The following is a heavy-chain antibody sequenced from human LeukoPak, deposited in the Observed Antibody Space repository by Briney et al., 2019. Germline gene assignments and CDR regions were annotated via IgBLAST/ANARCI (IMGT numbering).Heavy chain of an antibody. V-gene: IGHV1-69*13. CDR2: IIPIFGTA. D-gene: IGHD3-10*01. Sequence: ASVKVSCKASGGTFSSYAISWVRQAPGHGIEWMGGIIPIFGTANYAQKFQGRVTITADESTSTAYMELSSLRSEDTAVYYCARTHITMVRGVIITLYFDYWGQGTLVTVSS. CDR3: ARTHITMVRGVIITLYFDY. J-gene: IGHJ4*02. CDR1: GGTFSSYA.